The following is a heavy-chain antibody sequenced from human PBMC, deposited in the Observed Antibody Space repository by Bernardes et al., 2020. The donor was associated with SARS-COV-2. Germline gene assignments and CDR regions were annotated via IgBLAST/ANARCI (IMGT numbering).Heavy chain of an antibody. CDR1: GFTFSDYY. Sequence: GGSLSLSCAASGFTFSDYYMSWIRQAPGKGLEWVSYISSSSSYTNYADSVKGRFTISRDNAKNSLYLQMNSLRAEDTAVYYCARDSGITMVRGVIITGYYGMDVWGQGTTVTVSS. D-gene: IGHD3-10*01. CDR3: ARDSGITMVRGVIITGYYGMDV. V-gene: IGHV3-11*06. J-gene: IGHJ6*02. CDR2: ISSSSSYT.